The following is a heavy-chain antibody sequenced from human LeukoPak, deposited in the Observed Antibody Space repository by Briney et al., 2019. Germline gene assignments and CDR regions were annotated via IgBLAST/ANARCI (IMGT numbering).Heavy chain of an antibody. J-gene: IGHJ4*02. D-gene: IGHD4-23*01. CDR1: GFTFSSYT. CDR2: ITTSDGNT. V-gene: IGHV3-23*01. Sequence: GGSLRLSCAASGFTFSSYTMSWVRQAPGKGLEWVSTITTSDGNTYYADSVKGRFTVSRDNSKNTLFLQMNSLRAEDTAVYYCAKDLGSVVTPPSLDYWGQGTLVTVSS. CDR3: AKDLGSVVTPPSLDY.